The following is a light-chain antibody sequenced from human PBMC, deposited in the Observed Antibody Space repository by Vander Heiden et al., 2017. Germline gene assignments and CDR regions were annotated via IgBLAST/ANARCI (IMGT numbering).Light chain of an antibody. CDR3: QQDGSSPWT. V-gene: IGKV3-20*01. CDR2: GAS. Sequence: VLTQSPGTLSLSPGERATLSCRASQSVSSSYLAWYQQKPGQAPRLLIYGASSRATGIPDRFSGSGSGTDFTLTISRLEPEDFAVYYCQQDGSSPWTFGQGTKVEIK. J-gene: IGKJ1*01. CDR1: QSVSSSY.